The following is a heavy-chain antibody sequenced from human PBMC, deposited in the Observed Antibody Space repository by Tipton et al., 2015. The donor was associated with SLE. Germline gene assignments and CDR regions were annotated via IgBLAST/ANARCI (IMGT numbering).Heavy chain of an antibody. CDR3: ARDYSSGYFDY. Sequence: TLSLTCTVSGGSISSHYWSWIRQPPGKGLEWIGHIYTSGSTNYNPSLKNRVTISVDTSKNQFSLKLSSVTAADTAVYYCARDYSSGYFDYWGQGTLVTVSS. V-gene: IGHV4-4*08. J-gene: IGHJ4*02. CDR2: IYTSGST. D-gene: IGHD6-19*01. CDR1: GGSISSHY.